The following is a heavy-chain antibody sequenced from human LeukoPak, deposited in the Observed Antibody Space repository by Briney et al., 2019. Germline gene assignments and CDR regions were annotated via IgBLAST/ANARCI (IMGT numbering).Heavy chain of an antibody. CDR3: ARVVIAARGYYYYMDV. J-gene: IGHJ6*03. Sequence: KTSETLSLTCTVSGYSISSGYYWGWIRQPPGKGLEWIGSSYHSGSSYYNPSLKSRVTISVDTSKNQFSLKLSSVTAADTAVYYCARVVIAARGYYYYMDVWGKGTTVTVSS. CDR1: GYSISSGYY. CDR2: SYHSGSS. V-gene: IGHV4-38-2*02. D-gene: IGHD6-6*01.